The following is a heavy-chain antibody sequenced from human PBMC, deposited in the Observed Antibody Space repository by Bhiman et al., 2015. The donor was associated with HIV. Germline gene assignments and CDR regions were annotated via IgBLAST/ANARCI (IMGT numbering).Heavy chain of an antibody. CDR2: ISNTGSTI. Sequence: VQLVESGGGLVQPGGSLRLSCAASGFNFRDYYMSWIRQTPGKGLEWVSYISNTGSTIYYSDSVKGRFTISRDNAKNSLYLQMNSLRAEDTAVYYCARRGYSGYEAHFDYWGQGTLVTVSS. CDR3: ARRGYSGYEAHFDY. D-gene: IGHD5-12*01. V-gene: IGHV3-11*04. J-gene: IGHJ4*02. CDR1: GFNFRDYY.